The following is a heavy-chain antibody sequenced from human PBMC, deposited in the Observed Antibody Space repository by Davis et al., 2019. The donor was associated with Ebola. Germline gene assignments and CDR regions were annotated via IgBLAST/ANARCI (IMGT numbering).Heavy chain of an antibody. D-gene: IGHD6-19*01. J-gene: IGHJ3*02. Sequence: GESLKISCAASGFIFSSYVMSWVRQAPGKGLEWVSTLGTSADTYYADSVKGRFTVSRDNAKNSLSLQMNSLRAEDTAVYYCAGGESGWDASDIWGRGTMVTVSS. CDR2: LGTSADT. CDR1: GFIFSSYV. CDR3: AGGESGWDASDI. V-gene: IGHV3-21*01.